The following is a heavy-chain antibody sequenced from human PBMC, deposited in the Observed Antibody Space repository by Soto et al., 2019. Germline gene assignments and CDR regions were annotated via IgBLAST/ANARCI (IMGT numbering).Heavy chain of an antibody. Sequence: SVKVSCKASGGTFSSYTISWVRQAPGQGLEWMGRIIPILGIANYAQKFQGRVTITADKSTSTAYMELSSLRSEDTAVYYCAWRQYXYDSSGNFDYWGQGTLVTVSS. CDR1: GGTFSSYT. V-gene: IGHV1-69*02. J-gene: IGHJ4*02. CDR3: AWRQYXYDSSGNFDY. CDR2: IIPILGIA. D-gene: IGHD3-22*01.